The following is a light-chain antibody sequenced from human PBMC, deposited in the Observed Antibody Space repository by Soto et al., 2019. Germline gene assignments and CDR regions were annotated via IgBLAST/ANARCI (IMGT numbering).Light chain of an antibody. CDR1: PSVTNF. J-gene: IGKJ5*01. V-gene: IGKV3-11*01. CDR2: GAF. Sequence: EIVFTQSPATLSLSPGERATLSCRASPSVTNFLAWYQQKPGQAPRLLIYGAFNRATGIPARFSGSGSGTDFTLTISSLEPEDFAVYYCQQRNIWPPVTFGQGTRLEI. CDR3: QQRNIWPPVT.